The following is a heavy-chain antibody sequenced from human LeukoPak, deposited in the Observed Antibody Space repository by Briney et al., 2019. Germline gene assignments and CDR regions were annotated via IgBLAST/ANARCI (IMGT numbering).Heavy chain of an antibody. D-gene: IGHD3-22*01. V-gene: IGHV3-23*01. CDR1: GFTFSSYA. Sequence: GGSLRLSCAASGFTFSSYAMSWVRQAPGKGLEWVSAISGSGGSTYYADSVKGRFTISRDNSKNTLYLQMNSLRAEDTAVYYCAKDHDSSGHYWEEIDYWGQGTLVTVSS. CDR3: AKDHDSSGHYWEEIDY. J-gene: IGHJ4*02. CDR2: ISGSGGST.